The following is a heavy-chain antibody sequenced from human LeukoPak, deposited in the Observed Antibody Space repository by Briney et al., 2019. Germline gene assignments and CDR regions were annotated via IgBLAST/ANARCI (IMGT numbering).Heavy chain of an antibody. CDR3: ARDQTFYFDSGGPNFDF. D-gene: IGHD3-22*01. Sequence: ASVKVSCKPSGYTFFSFGVSWVRQAPGQGLEWMGWISAYNGGTKYAQKFQGRVTMTTDTSTSTAYMELRSLRADDTAVYYCARDQTFYFDSGGPNFDFWGQGSLVTVSS. V-gene: IGHV1-18*01. J-gene: IGHJ4*02. CDR2: ISAYNGGT. CDR1: GYTFFSFG.